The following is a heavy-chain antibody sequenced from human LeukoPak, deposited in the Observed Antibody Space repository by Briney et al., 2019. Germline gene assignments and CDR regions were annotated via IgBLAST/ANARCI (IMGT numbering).Heavy chain of an antibody. V-gene: IGHV1-2*06. J-gene: IGHJ4*02. D-gene: IGHD1-26*01. CDR1: GYTFTCYY. Sequence: GASVKVSCKASGYTFTCYYMHWVRQAPGQGLEWMRRINPNSGGTNYAQKFQGRVTMTSDTSISTAYMELSRLRSDDTAVYYCARAYSGSYDYWGQGTLVTVSS. CDR2: INPNSGGT. CDR3: ARAYSGSYDY.